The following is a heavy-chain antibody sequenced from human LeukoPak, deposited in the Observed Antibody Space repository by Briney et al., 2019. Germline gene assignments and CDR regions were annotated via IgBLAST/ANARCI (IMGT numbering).Heavy chain of an antibody. CDR3: ARITGVVVYYYYMDV. V-gene: IGHV4-34*01. D-gene: IGHD1-20*01. CDR1: GGSFSGYY. Sequence: SETLSLTCAVYGGSFSGYYWSWIRQPPGKGLEWIGEINHSGSTNYNPSLKSRVTISVDTSKNQFSPKLSSVTAADTAVYYCARITGVVVYYYYMDVWGKGTTVTVSS. J-gene: IGHJ6*03. CDR2: INHSGST.